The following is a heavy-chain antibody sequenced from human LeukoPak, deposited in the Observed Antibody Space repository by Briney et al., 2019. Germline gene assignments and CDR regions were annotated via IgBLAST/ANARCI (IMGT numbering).Heavy chain of an antibody. CDR3: GRSGSGYFDY. J-gene: IGHJ4*02. V-gene: IGHV3-7*03. Sequence: WVANIKQDESEKYSVHYVKGRFIISSDNDKNPLYLQMNSLRAEDTAVYYCGRSGSGYFDYWGQGTLVTVS. CDR2: IKQDESEK.